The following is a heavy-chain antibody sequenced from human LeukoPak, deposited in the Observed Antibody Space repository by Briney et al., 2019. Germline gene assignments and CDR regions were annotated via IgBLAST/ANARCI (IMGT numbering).Heavy chain of an antibody. V-gene: IGHV1-2*02. CDR2: INPNSGGT. CDR3: ARGPNPALYYYDSSGYRSGFWFDP. Sequence: GASVKVSCKASGYTFTGYYMHWVRQAPGQGLEWMGWINPNSGGTNYAQKFQGRVTMTRDTSISTAYMELSRLRSDDTAVYYCARGPNPALYYYDSSGYRSGFWFDPWGQGTLVTVSS. J-gene: IGHJ5*02. D-gene: IGHD3-22*01. CDR1: GYTFTGYY.